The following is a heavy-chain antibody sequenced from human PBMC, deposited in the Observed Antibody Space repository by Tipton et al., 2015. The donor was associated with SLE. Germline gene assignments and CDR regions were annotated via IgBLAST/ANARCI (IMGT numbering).Heavy chain of an antibody. V-gene: IGHV4-61*09. CDR1: GGSISSGSYY. CDR2: IYFSGGA. CDR3: AREYSGYDYRTFDH. J-gene: IGHJ4*02. Sequence: LRLSCTVSGGSISSGSYYWSWIRQPAGKRLEWIGHIYFSGGANYNPSLKSRVTISVDTSKNQFSLKLRSVTAADTAVYYCAREYSGYDYRTFDHWGQGTLVTVSS. D-gene: IGHD5-12*01.